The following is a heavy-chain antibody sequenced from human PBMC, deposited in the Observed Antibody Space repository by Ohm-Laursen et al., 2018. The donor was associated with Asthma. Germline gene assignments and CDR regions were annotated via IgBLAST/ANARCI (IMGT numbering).Heavy chain of an antibody. Sequence: SQTLSLTCDVSGDSISRGDYYWSWIRQPPGKGLEWIGYIYHSGTTYYKSSLQSRVTISVDTSKNQFSLSLSSVTAADTAVYYCARVLDDSSGYGFDFWGQGTLVTVSS. CDR2: IYHSGTT. V-gene: IGHV4-30-4*01. CDR3: ARVLDDSSGYGFDF. J-gene: IGHJ4*02. CDR1: GDSISRGDYY. D-gene: IGHD3-22*01.